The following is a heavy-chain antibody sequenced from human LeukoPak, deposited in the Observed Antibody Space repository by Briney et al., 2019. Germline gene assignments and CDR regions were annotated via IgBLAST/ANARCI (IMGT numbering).Heavy chain of an antibody. J-gene: IGHJ4*02. V-gene: IGHV3-49*03. CDR1: GFTFGDYA. D-gene: IGHD6-19*01. CDR3: TRESVADLGGVDY. Sequence: GGSLRLSCTASGFTFGDYAMSWFRQAPGKGLEGVGFIRSKAYGGTTEYAASVKGRFTISRDDSKSIAYLQMNSLKTEDTAVYYCTRESVADLGGVDYWGQGTLVTVSS. CDR2: IRSKAYGGTT.